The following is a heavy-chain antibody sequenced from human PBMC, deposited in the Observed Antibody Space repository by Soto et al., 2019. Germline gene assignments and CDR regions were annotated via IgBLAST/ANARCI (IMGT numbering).Heavy chain of an antibody. CDR2: IYYSGST. J-gene: IGHJ5*02. CDR3: ARPIDTGYSSSRYLFYP. Sequence: SETLSLTCTVSGGSISSSSYYWGWIRQPPGKGLEWIGSIYYSGSTYYNPSLKSRVTISVDTSKNQFSLKLSSVTAADTAVYYCARPIDTGYSSSRYLFYPWGQGTLVTVSS. V-gene: IGHV4-39*01. CDR1: GGSISSSSYY. D-gene: IGHD6-13*01.